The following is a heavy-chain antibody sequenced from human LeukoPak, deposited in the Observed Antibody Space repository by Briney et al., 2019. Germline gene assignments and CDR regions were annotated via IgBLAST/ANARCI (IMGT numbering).Heavy chain of an antibody. CDR3: AGIPVFGVVLHQEPV. CDR2: FIPILGTA. J-gene: IGHJ6*04. Sequence: ASVKVSCKASGATFSDYALNWVRQAPGQGLEWMGVFIPILGTANSTQKFQDRVTITADMSTNTAYMELSSLRSEDTAVYFCAGIPVFGVVLHQEPVWGKGTTVTVSS. CDR1: GATFSDYA. V-gene: IGHV1-69*06. D-gene: IGHD3-3*01.